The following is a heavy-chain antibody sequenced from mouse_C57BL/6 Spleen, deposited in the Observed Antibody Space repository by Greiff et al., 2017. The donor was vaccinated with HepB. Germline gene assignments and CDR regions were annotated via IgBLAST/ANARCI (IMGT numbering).Heavy chain of an antibody. Sequence: QVQLQQSGAELVRPGASVTLSCKASGYTFTDYEMHWVKQTPVHGLEWIGAIDPETGGTAYNQKFKGKAILTADKSSSTAYMELRSLTSEDSAVYYCTRWAKLLRYAMDYWGQGTSVTVSS. D-gene: IGHD1-1*01. V-gene: IGHV1-15*01. CDR2: IDPETGGT. J-gene: IGHJ4*01. CDR3: TRWAKLLRYAMDY. CDR1: GYTFTDYE.